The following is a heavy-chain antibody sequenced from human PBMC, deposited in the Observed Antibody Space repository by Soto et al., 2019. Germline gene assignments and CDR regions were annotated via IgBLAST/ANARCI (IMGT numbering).Heavy chain of an antibody. Sequence: ASVKVSCKASGYTFTSYYMHWVRQAPGQGLEWMGIINPSGGSTSYAQKFQGRVTMTRDTSTSTVYMELGSLRSEDTAVYYCARAHYCSSTSCYVYYYYGMDVWGQGTTVTVSS. CDR1: GYTFTSYY. V-gene: IGHV1-46*01. D-gene: IGHD2-2*01. J-gene: IGHJ6*02. CDR2: INPSGGST. CDR3: ARAHYCSSTSCYVYYYYGMDV.